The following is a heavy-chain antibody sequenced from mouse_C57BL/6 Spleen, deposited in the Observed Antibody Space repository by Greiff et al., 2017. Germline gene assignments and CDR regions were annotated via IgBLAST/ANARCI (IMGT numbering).Heavy chain of an antibody. CDR3: AREALYYSNYGAMDY. Sequence: EVQLQQSGPGLVKPSQSLSLTCSVTGYSITSGYYWNWIRQFPGNKLEWMGYISYDGSNNYNPSLKNRISITRDTSKKQFFLKLNSVTTEDTATYYCAREALYYSNYGAMDYWGQGTSVTVSS. V-gene: IGHV3-6*01. D-gene: IGHD2-5*01. CDR2: ISYDGSN. J-gene: IGHJ4*01. CDR1: GYSITSGYY.